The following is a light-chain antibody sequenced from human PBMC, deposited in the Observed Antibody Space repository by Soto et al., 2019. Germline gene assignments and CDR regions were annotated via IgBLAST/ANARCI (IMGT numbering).Light chain of an antibody. J-gene: IGLJ2*01. V-gene: IGLV2-14*01. CDR1: SSDVGGYNY. CDR2: DVS. CDR3: SSYTSSSTLEV. Sequence: QSALTQPASVSGSPGQSITISCTGTSSDVGGYNYVSWYQQHPGKAPKLMIYDVSNRPSGVSNRFSGSKSGNTASLTISGLXAEDEADYYCSSYTSSSTLEVFGGGTKLTVL.